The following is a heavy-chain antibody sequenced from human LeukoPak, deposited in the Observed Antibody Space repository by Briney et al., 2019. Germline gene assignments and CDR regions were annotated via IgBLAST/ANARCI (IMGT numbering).Heavy chain of an antibody. D-gene: IGHD3-10*01. CDR2: IIPIFGTA. CDR1: GGTFISYA. Sequence: ASVKVSCKASGGTFISYAISWVRQAPGQGLEWMGGIIPIFGTANYAQKFQGRVTITADESTSTAYMELSSLRSEDTAVYYCARGLAITDAFDIWGQGTMVTVSS. J-gene: IGHJ3*02. V-gene: IGHV1-69*01. CDR3: ARGLAITDAFDI.